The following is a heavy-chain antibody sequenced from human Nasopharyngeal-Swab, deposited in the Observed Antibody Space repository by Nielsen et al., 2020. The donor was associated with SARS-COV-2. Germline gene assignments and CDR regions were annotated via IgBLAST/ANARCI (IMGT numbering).Heavy chain of an antibody. D-gene: IGHD3-3*01. Sequence: GESLKISCAASGFTLSSYWMHWVRQAPGKGLVWVSRINTDGSSTSCADSVKGRFTISRDNAKNTLYLQMNTLRAEDTAVYYCVRQQVPYYDFWSGSNPGFDSWGQGTLVTVSS. CDR1: GFTLSSYW. V-gene: IGHV3-74*01. CDR3: VRQQVPYYDFWSGSNPGFDS. J-gene: IGHJ4*02. CDR2: INTDGSST.